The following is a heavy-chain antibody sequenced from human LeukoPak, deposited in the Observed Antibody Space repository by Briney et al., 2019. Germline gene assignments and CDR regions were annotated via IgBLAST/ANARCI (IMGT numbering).Heavy chain of an antibody. Sequence: SETLSLTCTVSGGSISSDGYYWSWIRQHPGKGLEWIGYIYYSGSTYYNPSLKSRVTISVDTSNNQFSLRLSSVTAADTAVYYCAGERYHRGYFDYWGQGTLVTVSS. CDR1: GGSISSDGYY. J-gene: IGHJ4*02. CDR2: IYYSGST. D-gene: IGHD2-2*01. V-gene: IGHV4-31*03. CDR3: AGERYHRGYFDY.